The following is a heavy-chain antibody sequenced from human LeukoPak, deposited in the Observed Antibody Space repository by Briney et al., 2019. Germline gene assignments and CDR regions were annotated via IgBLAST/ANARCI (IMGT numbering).Heavy chain of an antibody. CDR3: ARGSSIAVAGTNFDY. D-gene: IGHD6-19*01. CDR2: IYHSGST. CDR1: GGSISSSNW. J-gene: IGHJ4*02. V-gene: IGHV4-4*02. Sequence: SETLSLTCAVSGGSISSSNWWNWVRPPPGKGLEWIGEIYHSGSTNYNPSVKSRVTISVDKSKNQFSLWLSSVTAADTAVYYCARGSSIAVAGTNFDYWGQGTLVTVSS.